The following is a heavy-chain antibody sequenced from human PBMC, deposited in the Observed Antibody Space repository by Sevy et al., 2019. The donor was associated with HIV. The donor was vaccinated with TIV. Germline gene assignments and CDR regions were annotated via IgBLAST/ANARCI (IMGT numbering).Heavy chain of an antibody. CDR2: IIPILGTT. V-gene: IGHV1-69*13. CDR1: GGIFKTYG. CDR3: ARGGGNGWYYFDY. D-gene: IGHD6-19*01. J-gene: IGHJ4*02. Sequence: ASVKVSCKASGGIFKTYGFSWVRQAPGQGPEWVGGIIPILGTTNYAQKFQDRVTISADEYTKTVHVELRNLRSEDTGVYSCARGGGNGWYYFDYWGQETLVTVSS.